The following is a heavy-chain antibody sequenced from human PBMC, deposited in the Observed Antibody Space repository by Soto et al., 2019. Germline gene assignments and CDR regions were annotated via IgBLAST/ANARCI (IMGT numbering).Heavy chain of an antibody. CDR3: NTDSPIFFFQAQDGIRDTVPVSAFLLNRSSDL. V-gene: IGHV3-15*07. CDR2: IKSKTDGGTT. J-gene: IGHJ2*01. D-gene: IGHD3-3*01. Sequence: GKVLEWVGRIKSKTDGGTTDYAAPVKGRCTISRDDSTNTLYLQMTRLKTEDTAVYYCNTDSPIFFFQAQDGIRDTVPVSAFLLNRSSDL.